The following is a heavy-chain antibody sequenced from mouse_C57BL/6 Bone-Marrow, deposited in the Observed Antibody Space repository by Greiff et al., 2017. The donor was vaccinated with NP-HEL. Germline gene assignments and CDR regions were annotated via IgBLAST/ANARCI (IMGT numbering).Heavy chain of an antibody. CDR1: GFTFSSYA. CDR2: ISSGGDYI. J-gene: IGHJ2*01. CDR3: TREGEKNYYGSSPYYFDY. Sequence: EVKVVESGEGLVKPGGSLKLSCAASGFTFSSYAMSWVRQTPEKRLEWVAYISSGGDYIYSADTVKGRFPISRDNARNTLYLQRSSLKSEDTAMYYGTREGEKNYYGSSPYYFDYWGQGTTLTVSS. D-gene: IGHD1-1*01. V-gene: IGHV5-9-1*02.